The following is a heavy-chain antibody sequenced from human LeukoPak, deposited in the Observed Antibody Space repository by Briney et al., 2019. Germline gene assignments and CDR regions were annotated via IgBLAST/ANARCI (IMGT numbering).Heavy chain of an antibody. CDR3: ALPYYDFWSGYYYFDY. CDR1: GYTFTSYG. V-gene: IGHV1-18*01. Sequence: ASVTLSCKASGYTFTSYGISWVRQAPAQGLEWMGWISAYNGNTNYAQKLQGKVTMTTDTSTSTACMELRSLRSDDTAVYYCALPYYDFWSGYYYFDYWGQGTLVTVSS. J-gene: IGHJ4*02. D-gene: IGHD3-3*01. CDR2: ISAYNGNT.